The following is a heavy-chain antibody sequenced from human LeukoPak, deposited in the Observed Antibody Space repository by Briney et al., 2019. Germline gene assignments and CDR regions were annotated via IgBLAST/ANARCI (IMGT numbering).Heavy chain of an antibody. V-gene: IGHV1-46*01. CDR1: GYTFINYG. Sequence: ASVKVSCKASGYTFINYGISWVRQAPGQGLEWMGIINPSGGSTSYAQKFQGRVTMTRDTSTSTAYMELRSLRSDDTAVYYCARDHSWDWDLELGDYWGQGALVTVSS. CDR2: INPSGGST. D-gene: IGHD2-8*02. J-gene: IGHJ4*02. CDR3: ARDHSWDWDLELGDY.